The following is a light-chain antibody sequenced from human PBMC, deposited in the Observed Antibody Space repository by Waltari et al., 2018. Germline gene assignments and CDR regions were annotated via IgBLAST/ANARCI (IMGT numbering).Light chain of an antibody. CDR2: DAS. CDR3: QQRINWPLT. J-gene: IGKJ1*01. CDR1: QSVSSY. Sequence: EIVLTQSPATLSLSPGERAILSCRASQSVSSYLVWYQQKPGQAHRVLIYDASNRATGIPARFSGSGSGTDFTLTISSLEPEDFAVYYCQQRINWPLTFGQGTKVEIK. V-gene: IGKV3-11*01.